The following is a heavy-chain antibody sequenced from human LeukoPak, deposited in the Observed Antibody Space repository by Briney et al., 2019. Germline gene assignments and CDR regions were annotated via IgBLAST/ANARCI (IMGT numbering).Heavy chain of an antibody. CDR1: GGSFSGYY. J-gene: IGHJ3*02. CDR2: INHSGST. CDR3: ARLPLDAFDI. Sequence: PSETLSLTCAVYGGSFSGYYWSWIRQPPGKGLEWIGEINHSGSTNYNPSLKSRVTISVDTSKNQFSLRLSSVTAADTAVYYCARLPLDAFDIWGQGTMVTVSS. V-gene: IGHV4-34*01.